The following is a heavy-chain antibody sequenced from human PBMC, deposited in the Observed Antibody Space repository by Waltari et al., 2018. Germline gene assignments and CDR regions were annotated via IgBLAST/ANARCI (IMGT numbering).Heavy chain of an antibody. CDR1: GFTFSSYA. D-gene: IGHD3-22*01. Sequence: EVQLLESGGGLVQPGGSLRLSCAASGFTFSSYAMSWVRQAPGTGLEWVSAISGSGGSTYYADSVKGRFTISRDNSKNTLYLQMNSLRAEDTAVYYCAKCVPPRYDSSGYYFDYWGQGTLVTVSS. CDR2: ISGSGGST. V-gene: IGHV3-23*01. CDR3: AKCVPPRYDSSGYYFDY. J-gene: IGHJ4*02.